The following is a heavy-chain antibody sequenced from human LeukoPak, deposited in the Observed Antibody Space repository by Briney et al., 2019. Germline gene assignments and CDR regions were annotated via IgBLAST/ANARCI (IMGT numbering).Heavy chain of an antibody. Sequence: SETLSLTCTVSGGSISSSSYYWGWIRQPPGKGLEWIGNIYYSGSTYYNPSLKSRVTISEDTSKNQFSLKLNSVTAADTAVYYCARLNDYGDYVAHWGQGTLVTVSS. J-gene: IGHJ4*02. V-gene: IGHV4-39*01. D-gene: IGHD4-17*01. CDR2: IYYSGST. CDR1: GGSISSSSYY. CDR3: ARLNDYGDYVAH.